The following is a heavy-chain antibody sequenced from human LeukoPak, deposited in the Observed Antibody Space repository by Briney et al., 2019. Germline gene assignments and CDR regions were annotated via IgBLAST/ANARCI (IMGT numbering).Heavy chain of an antibody. J-gene: IGHJ4*02. CDR2: INQDGSEK. V-gene: IGHV3-7*01. Sequence: PGGSLRLSCAASGFTFTNYWMRWVRQAPGKGLEWVANINQDGSEKYYVDSVKGRFTISRDNAENSLYLQMSSLRAEDTAVYYCASSHGDFYFEYWGQGTLVTVSS. D-gene: IGHD2-21*01. CDR1: GFTFTNYW. CDR3: ASSHGDFYFEY.